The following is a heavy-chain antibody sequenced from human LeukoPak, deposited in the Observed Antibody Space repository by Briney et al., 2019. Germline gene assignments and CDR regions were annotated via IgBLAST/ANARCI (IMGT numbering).Heavy chain of an antibody. CDR3: VQFELDY. Sequence: ASVKVSCKASGYTFTGYYMHWVRQAPGQGLEWMGWINPNTGGTNDAQKVQGRVTMTRYTSSSPAYIDLSMLRPDDTALYYCVQFELDYWGQGTLVTVSS. CDR1: GYTFTGYY. D-gene: IGHD1-26*01. V-gene: IGHV1-2*02. CDR2: INPNTGGT. J-gene: IGHJ4*02.